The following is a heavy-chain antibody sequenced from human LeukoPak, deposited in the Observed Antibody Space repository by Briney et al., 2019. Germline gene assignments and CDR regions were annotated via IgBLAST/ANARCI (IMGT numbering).Heavy chain of an antibody. Sequence: SETPSLTCTVSGGSISSHYWSWIRQPPGKGREWIGHIYYSGSTYYNPSLKRRVTISVDTSKNQFSLKLMSVTAVDMAMYYCARCRLYDFWSGSSFDYWGRGTLVTVSS. J-gene: IGHJ4*02. D-gene: IGHD3-3*01. CDR3: ARCRLYDFWSGSSFDY. CDR1: GGSISSHY. CDR2: IYYSGST. V-gene: IGHV4-59*11.